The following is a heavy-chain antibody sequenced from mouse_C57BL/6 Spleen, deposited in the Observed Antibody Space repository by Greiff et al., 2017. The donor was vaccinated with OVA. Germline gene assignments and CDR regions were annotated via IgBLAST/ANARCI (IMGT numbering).Heavy chain of an antibody. CDR2: ISSGGDYI. CDR1: GFTFSSYA. D-gene: IGHD1-1*01. Sequence: EVMLVESGEGLVKPGGSLKLSCAASGFTFSSYAMSWVRQTPEKRLEWVAYISSGGDYIYYADTVKCRFTISRDNARNTLYLQMSSLKSEDTAMYYCTRGPYYYGSSYHAMDYWGQGTSVTVSS. V-gene: IGHV5-9-1*02. J-gene: IGHJ4*01. CDR3: TRGPYYYGSSYHAMDY.